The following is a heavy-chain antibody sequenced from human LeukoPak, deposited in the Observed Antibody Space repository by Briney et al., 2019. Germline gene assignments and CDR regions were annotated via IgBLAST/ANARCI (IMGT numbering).Heavy chain of an antibody. J-gene: IGHJ4*02. CDR2: INTDGSYS. Sequence: GGSLRLSWAASGFTFSYFCMHWFRQTPGKGLVWVSCINTDGSYSTYADSVKGRFTISRDNVRNTLYLQMNSLRAEDSAVYYCARDFDGPRASDYWGQGISVTVSS. CDR3: ARDFDGPRASDY. V-gene: IGHV3-74*01. D-gene: IGHD4-17*01. CDR1: GFTFSYFC.